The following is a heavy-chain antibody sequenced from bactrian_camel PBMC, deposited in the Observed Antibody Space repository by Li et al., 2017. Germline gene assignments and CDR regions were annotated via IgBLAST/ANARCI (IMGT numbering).Heavy chain of an antibody. CDR2: IGRYGES. CDR3: AADQWAFGLGNAYRY. V-gene: IGHV3S53*01. Sequence: QVQLVESGGGSVQAGGSLRLSCAASGYTSSTKCMGWFRQAPGKGRGGVAQIGRYGESTYTDAVKGRFTIARDNAKNTVYLQMDSLKPEDTAMYYCAADQWAFGLGNAYRYWGQGTQVT. CDR1: GYTSSTKC. J-gene: IGHJ4*01. D-gene: IGHD2*01.